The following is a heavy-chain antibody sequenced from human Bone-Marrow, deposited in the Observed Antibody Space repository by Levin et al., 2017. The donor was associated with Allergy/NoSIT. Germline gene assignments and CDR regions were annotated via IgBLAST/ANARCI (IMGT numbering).Heavy chain of an antibody. Sequence: GESLKISCQGSGYSFTKYWVAWVRQMPGKALDWVGIIYPGDSDIKYSPSFEGHVPISADKSINTAYPQLNRLQASDTAMYYCAGPRSVTSGWGGAFDIWGQGTMVTVSS. D-gene: IGHD3-3*01. CDR3: AGPRSVTSGWGGAFDI. CDR1: GYSFTKYW. V-gene: IGHV5-51*01. CDR2: IYPGDSDI. J-gene: IGHJ3*02.